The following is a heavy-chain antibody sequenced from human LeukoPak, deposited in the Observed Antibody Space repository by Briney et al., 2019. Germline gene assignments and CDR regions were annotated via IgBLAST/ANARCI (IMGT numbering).Heavy chain of an antibody. D-gene: IGHD3-10*01. CDR2: IWYDGSNK. CDR3: AKVLARGGRTPPFDY. CDR1: GFTVGSNY. J-gene: IGHJ4*02. V-gene: IGHV3-33*06. Sequence: GGSLRLSCAASGFTVGSNYMSWVRQAPGKGLEWVSVIWYDGSNKYYADSVKGRFTISRDNSKNTLYLQMNSLRAEDTAVYYCAKVLARGGRTPPFDYWGQGTLVTVSS.